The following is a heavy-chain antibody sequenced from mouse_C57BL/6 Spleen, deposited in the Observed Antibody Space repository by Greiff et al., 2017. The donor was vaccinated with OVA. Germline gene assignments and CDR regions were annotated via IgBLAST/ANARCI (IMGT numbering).Heavy chain of an antibody. J-gene: IGHJ3*01. V-gene: IGHV5-6*01. CDR2: ISSGGSYT. Sequence: EVMLVESGGDLVKPGGSLKLSCAASGFTFSSYGMSWVRQTPDKRLEWVATISSGGSYTYYPDSVKGRFTISRDNAKNTLYLQMSSLKSEDTAMYYCARQGFNWAWFAYWGQGTLVTVSA. CDR3: ARQGFNWAWFAY. CDR1: GFTFSSYG. D-gene: IGHD4-1*01.